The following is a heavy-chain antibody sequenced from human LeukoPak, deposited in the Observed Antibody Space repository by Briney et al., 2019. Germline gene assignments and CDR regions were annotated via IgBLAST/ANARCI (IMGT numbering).Heavy chain of an antibody. Sequence: GGSLRLSCAASQFTFTKYWMTWVRQAPGKGPEWVASIKQDGSEKSYVDSVKGRFTISRDNARTSLSLQMNSLRAEDTAVYYCARACSGKYYFIDYMDVWGKGTTVTVSS. V-gene: IGHV3-7*01. D-gene: IGHD2-15*01. CDR3: ARACSGKYYFIDYMDV. CDR1: QFTFTKYW. CDR2: IKQDGSEK. J-gene: IGHJ6*03.